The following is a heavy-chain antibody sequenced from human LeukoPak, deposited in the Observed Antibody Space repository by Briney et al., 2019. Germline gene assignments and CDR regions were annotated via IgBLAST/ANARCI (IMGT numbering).Heavy chain of an antibody. CDR2: IYTSGST. Sequence: SETLSLTCTVSGGSISSGSYYWSWIRQPAGKGLEWIGRIYTSGSTNYNPSLKSRVTISVDTSKNQFSLKLSSVTAADTAVYYCARHRGNIAARPFDYWGQGTLVTVSS. D-gene: IGHD6-6*01. V-gene: IGHV4-61*02. J-gene: IGHJ4*02. CDR3: ARHRGNIAARPFDY. CDR1: GGSISSGSYY.